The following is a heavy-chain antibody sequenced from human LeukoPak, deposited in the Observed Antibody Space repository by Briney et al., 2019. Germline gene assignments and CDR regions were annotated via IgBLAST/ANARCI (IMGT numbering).Heavy chain of an antibody. D-gene: IGHD3-3*01. CDR2: IYYSGST. CDR3: ARGLGDY. Sequence: PSETLSLTCTVSGVSISSYYWSWIRQPPGKGLEWIGYIYYSGSTNYNPSLKSRVTISVDTSKNQFSLKLSSVTAADTAVYHCARGLGDYWGQGTLVTVSS. J-gene: IGHJ4*02. CDR1: GVSISSYY. V-gene: IGHV4-59*01.